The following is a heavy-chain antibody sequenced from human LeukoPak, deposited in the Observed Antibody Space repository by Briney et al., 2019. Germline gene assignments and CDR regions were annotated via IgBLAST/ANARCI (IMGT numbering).Heavy chain of an antibody. CDR1: GFTFSDYY. J-gene: IGHJ4*02. D-gene: IGHD3-10*01. V-gene: IGHV3-11*01. Sequence: GGSLRLSCTASGFTFSDYYMSWIRQAPGKGLEWVSYISASSSPIYYADSVKGRFTVSRDNAKNSLYLQMNSLRAEDTAVYYCARTPRGPSPDYWGQGTLVTVSS. CDR3: ARTPRGPSPDY. CDR2: ISASSSPI.